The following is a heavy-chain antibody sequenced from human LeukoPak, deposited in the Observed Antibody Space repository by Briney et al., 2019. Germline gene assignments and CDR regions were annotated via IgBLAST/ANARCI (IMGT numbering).Heavy chain of an antibody. J-gene: IGHJ3*02. D-gene: IGHD2-15*01. V-gene: IGHV4-59*08. CDR3: ARGYCSGGSCYRPRYHAFDI. Sequence: PSETLSLTCTVSGGSISRYYWSWIRQPPGKGLEWIGYIYYSGSTNYNPSLKSRVTISVDTSKNQFSLKLSSVTAADTAVYYCARGYCSGGSCYRPRYHAFDIWGQGTMVTVSS. CDR2: IYYSGST. CDR1: GGSISRYY.